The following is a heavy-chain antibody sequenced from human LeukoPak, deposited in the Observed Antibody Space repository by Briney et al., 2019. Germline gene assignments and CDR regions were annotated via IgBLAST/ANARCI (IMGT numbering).Heavy chain of an antibody. CDR2: MNPNSGNT. CDR1: GYTFTSYD. CDR3: ARTPRKRNIVVVPRFDP. D-gene: IGHD2-2*01. Sequence: ASVKVSCKASGYTFTSYDINWVRQATGQGLKWMGWMNPNSGNTGYAQKFQGRVTMTRNTSISTAYMELSSLRSEDTAVYYCARTPRKRNIVVVPRFDPWGQGTLVTVSS. V-gene: IGHV1-8*01. J-gene: IGHJ5*02.